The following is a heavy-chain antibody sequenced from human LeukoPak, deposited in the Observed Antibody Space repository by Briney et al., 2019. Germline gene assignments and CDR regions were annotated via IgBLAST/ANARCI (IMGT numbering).Heavy chain of an antibody. V-gene: IGHV3-15*01. D-gene: IGHD3-9*01. CDR1: GFTFSNAW. CDR3: TTGGLNVILTGYYNRGSYYYGMDV. Sequence: GGSLRLSCAASGFTFSNAWMSWVRQAPGKGLEWVGRIKSKTDGCTTDYAAPVKGRFTISRDDSKNTLYLQMNSLKTEDTAVYYCTTGGLNVILTGYYNRGSYYYGMDVWGKGTTVTVSS. CDR2: IKSKTDGCTT. J-gene: IGHJ6*04.